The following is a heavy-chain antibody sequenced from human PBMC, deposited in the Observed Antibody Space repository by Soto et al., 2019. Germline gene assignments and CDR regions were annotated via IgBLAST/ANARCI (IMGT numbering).Heavy chain of an antibody. CDR1: GGSMSTYY. J-gene: IGHJ4*02. V-gene: IGHV4-4*07. Sequence: SETLSLTCTVSGGSMSTYYWTCIRQPAGKGLECIGRVYSSGGTHYNPSLKSRVSISLETSKNQFSLRLISVTAADTAVYYCATSDVDIMATINLKFDYWRQGTLVTGS. D-gene: IGHD5-12*01. CDR3: ATSDVDIMATINLKFDY. CDR2: VYSSGGT.